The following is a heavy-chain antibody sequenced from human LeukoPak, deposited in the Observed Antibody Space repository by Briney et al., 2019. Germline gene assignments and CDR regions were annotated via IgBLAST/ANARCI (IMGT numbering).Heavy chain of an antibody. CDR1: GLTFHDYA. J-gene: IGHJ6*02. D-gene: IGHD3-16*01. Sequence: GGSLRLSCVASGLTFHDYAMHWVRQAPGKGLEWVSLISADGGSTFYADSVRGRFSISRDNSKNSLYLQMNSLRAEDTAVYYCARAGGGVYDYYGMDVWGQGTTVTVSS. CDR3: ARAGGGVYDYYGMDV. CDR2: ISADGGST. V-gene: IGHV3-43*02.